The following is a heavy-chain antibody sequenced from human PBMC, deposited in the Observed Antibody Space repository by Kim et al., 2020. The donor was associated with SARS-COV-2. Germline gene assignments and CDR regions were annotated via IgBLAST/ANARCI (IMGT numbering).Heavy chain of an antibody. Sequence: ASVKVSCKASGYTFTSYAMHWVRQAPGQRLEWMGWINAGNGNTKYSQKFQGRVTITRDTSASTAYMELSSLRSEDTAVYYCARDPLYYYDSSGSPNWFDPWGQGTLVTVSS. V-gene: IGHV1-3*01. J-gene: IGHJ5*02. CDR3: ARDPLYYYDSSGSPNWFDP. D-gene: IGHD3-22*01. CDR1: GYTFTSYA. CDR2: INAGNGNT.